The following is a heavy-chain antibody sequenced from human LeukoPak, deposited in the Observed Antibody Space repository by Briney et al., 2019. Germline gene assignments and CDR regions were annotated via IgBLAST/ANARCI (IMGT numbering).Heavy chain of an antibody. J-gene: IGHJ4*02. D-gene: IGHD4/OR15-4a*01. CDR3: ARERNGALDY. CDR2: FSYSGT. V-gene: IGHV4-30-4*08. Sequence: PSETLSLTCTVSGGSVSSGDYYWTWIRQTPGKGLEWIGYFSYSGTYYHPSLKSRTSISVDRSKNQFSLRLTSVTAADTAVYYCARERNGALDYWGQGTLVTASS. CDR1: GGSVSSGDYY.